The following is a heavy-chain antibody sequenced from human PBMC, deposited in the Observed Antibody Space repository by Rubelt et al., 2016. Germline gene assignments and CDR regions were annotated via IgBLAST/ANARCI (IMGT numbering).Heavy chain of an antibody. CDR1: GGSSSSSSYY. Sequence: LQLQESGPGLVKPSETLSLTCTVSGGSSSSSSYYWGWIRQPPGKGLEWVSAISGSGGSTYYADFVKGRFTISRDNSKNTLYLQMNSLRAEDTAVYYCAKQNLEWSHNDYWGQGTLVTVSS. CDR2: ISGSGGST. V-gene: IGHV3-23*01. D-gene: IGHD3-3*01. J-gene: IGHJ4*02. CDR3: AKQNLEWSHNDY.